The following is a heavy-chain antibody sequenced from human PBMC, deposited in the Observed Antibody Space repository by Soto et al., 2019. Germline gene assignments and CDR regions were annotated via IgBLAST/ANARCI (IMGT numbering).Heavy chain of an antibody. CDR3: ARSVLKDWNDDSYFDY. Sequence: PGGSLRLSCAASGFTVSSNYMSWVRQAPGKGLEWVSVIYSGGSTYYADSVKGRFTISRDNSKNTLYLQMNSLRAEDTAVYYCARSVLKDWNDDSYFDYWGQGTLVTVSS. CDR1: GFTVSSNY. J-gene: IGHJ4*02. CDR2: IYSGGST. D-gene: IGHD1-1*01. V-gene: IGHV3-53*01.